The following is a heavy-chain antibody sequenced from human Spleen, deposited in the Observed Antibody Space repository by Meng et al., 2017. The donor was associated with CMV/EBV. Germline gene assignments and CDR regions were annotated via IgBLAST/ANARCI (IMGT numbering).Heavy chain of an antibody. CDR1: GYSGTGYY. D-gene: IGHD5-12*01. J-gene: IGHJ6*02. CDR3: ARGAVIKSGFDSTGGMDV. CDR2: INPNSGGT. V-gene: IGHV1-2*02. Sequence: ASVKVSWKTSGYSGTGYYLHWVRQAPGQGLEWLGWINPNSGGTNYGQKFRGRVIITRDTSIKTAYMELSSLTSDDTAVYYCARGAVIKSGFDSTGGMDVWGQGTTVTVSS.